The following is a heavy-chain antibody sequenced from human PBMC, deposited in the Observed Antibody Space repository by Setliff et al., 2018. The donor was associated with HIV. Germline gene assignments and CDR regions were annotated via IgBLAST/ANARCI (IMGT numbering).Heavy chain of an antibody. CDR3: ASSGYNYGGYYMDV. V-gene: IGHV3-7*03. Sequence: GGSLRLSCAASGFTFSSCWVTWVRQGPGKGLEWVANIKQDGSEKYYVDSVKGRFTISRDNGKNSLYLQMNSLRAEDTAVYYSASSGYNYGGYYMDVWGKGTTVTVSS. D-gene: IGHD5-18*01. J-gene: IGHJ6*03. CDR2: IKQDGSEK. CDR1: GFTFSSCW.